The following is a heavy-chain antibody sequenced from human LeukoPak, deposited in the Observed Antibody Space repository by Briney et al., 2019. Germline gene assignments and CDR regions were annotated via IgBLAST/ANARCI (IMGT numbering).Heavy chain of an antibody. CDR1: GFTFSSYG. V-gene: IGHV3-30*18. J-gene: IGHJ4*02. CDR2: ISYDGSNK. Sequence: GRSLRLSCAASGFTFSSYGMHWVRQAPGKGLEWVAVISYDGSNKYYADSVKGRFTISRDNSKNTLYLQMNSLRAEDTAVYYCAKDSRFHSGCDLGIHYFDYWGQGTLVTVSS. CDR3: AKDSRFHSGCDLGIHYFDY. D-gene: IGHD5-12*01.